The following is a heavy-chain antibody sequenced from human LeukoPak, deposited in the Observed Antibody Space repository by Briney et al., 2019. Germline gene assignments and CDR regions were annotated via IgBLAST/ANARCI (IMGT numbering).Heavy chain of an antibody. V-gene: IGHV1-69*13. CDR1: GGTFSSYA. CDR3: ARGDLAAAGTLDY. D-gene: IGHD6-13*01. Sequence: ASVKVSCKASGGTFSSYAISWVRQAPGHGLEWMGGIIPIFGTANYAQKFQGRVTITADESTSTAYMELSSLRSEDTAVYYCARGDLAAAGTLDYWGQGTLVTVSS. CDR2: IIPIFGTA. J-gene: IGHJ4*02.